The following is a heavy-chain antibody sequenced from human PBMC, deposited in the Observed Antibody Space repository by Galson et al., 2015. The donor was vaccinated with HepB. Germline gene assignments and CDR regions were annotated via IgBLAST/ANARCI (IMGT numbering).Heavy chain of an antibody. Sequence: SLRLSCAASGFTFSSYAMHWVRQAPGKGLEWVAVISYDGSNKYYADSVKGRFTISSDNSKNKLYLQMNSLRAEDTAVYYCARDKEQWFGEAFFDYWGQGTLVTVSS. CDR2: ISYDGSNK. D-gene: IGHD3-10*01. CDR3: ARDKEQWFGEAFFDY. CDR1: GFTFSSYA. V-gene: IGHV3-30*04. J-gene: IGHJ4*02.